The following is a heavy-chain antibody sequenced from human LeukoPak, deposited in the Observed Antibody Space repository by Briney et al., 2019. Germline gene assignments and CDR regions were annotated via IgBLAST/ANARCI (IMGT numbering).Heavy chain of an antibody. Sequence: GGSLRLSCAASGFSFTDYSMNWVRQAPGKGLEWLSYIGPSGSPIHYADSVKGRFTASTDSAQNSLYLQMNSLRDEDTALYYCVRDRYYSFDYWGQGTVVTVSS. CDR3: VRDRYYSFDY. J-gene: IGHJ4*02. V-gene: IGHV3-48*02. D-gene: IGHD1-26*01. CDR2: IGPSGSPI. CDR1: GFSFTDYS.